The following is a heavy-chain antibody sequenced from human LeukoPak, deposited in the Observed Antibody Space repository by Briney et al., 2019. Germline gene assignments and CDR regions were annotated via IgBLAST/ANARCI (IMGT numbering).Heavy chain of an antibody. CDR2: INHSGST. CDR3: ARVGYGDYRWLDY. CDR1: GGSFSGYY. Sequence: SETLSLTCAVYGGSFSGYYWSWIRQPPGKGLEWIGEINHSGSTNYNPSLMSRVTISVDTSKNQFSLKLSSVTAADTAVYYCARVGYGDYRWLDYWGQGTQVTVSP. D-gene: IGHD4-17*01. J-gene: IGHJ4*02. V-gene: IGHV4-34*01.